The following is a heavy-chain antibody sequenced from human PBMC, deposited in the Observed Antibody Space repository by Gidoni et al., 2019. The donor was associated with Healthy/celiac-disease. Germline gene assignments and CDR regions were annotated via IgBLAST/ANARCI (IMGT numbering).Heavy chain of an antibody. CDR2: IYYSGST. J-gene: IGHJ5*02. CDR3: ARDRSRGDDYGDYAFWFDP. D-gene: IGHD4-17*01. V-gene: IGHV4-59*01. CDR1: GGSLRSYS. Sequence: QVQLQASGPGLVKPSETLSLTCTVSGGSLRSYSWSWIRQPPGKGLECIGYIYYSGSTNYNPSLKSRVTISVDTSKNQFSLKLSSVTAADTAVYYCARDRSRGDDYGDYAFWFDPWGQGTLVTVSS.